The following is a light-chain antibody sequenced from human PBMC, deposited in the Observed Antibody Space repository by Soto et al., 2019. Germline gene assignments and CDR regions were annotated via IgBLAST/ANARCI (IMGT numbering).Light chain of an antibody. Sequence: QSVLTQPPSASGTPGQRVTISCSGSSSNIGSNTVNWYQQLPGTAPKLLIYSNNQRPSGVPDRFSGSMSGTSASLAISGLQSEDEADYYCAAWDDSLNGGVFGGGTKVTVL. V-gene: IGLV1-44*01. CDR2: SNN. J-gene: IGLJ2*01. CDR3: AAWDDSLNGGV. CDR1: SSNIGSNT.